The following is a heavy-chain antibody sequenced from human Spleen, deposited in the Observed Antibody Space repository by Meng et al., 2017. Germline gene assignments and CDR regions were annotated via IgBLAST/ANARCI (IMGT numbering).Heavy chain of an antibody. CDR1: GFTFRTYW. D-gene: IGHD1-7*01. CDR2: ISSSGSPI. J-gene: IGHJ4*02. CDR3: ARDRPGTGIHFDC. Sequence: GESLKISCAASGFTFRTYWMNWVRQAPGEGLEWVSYISSSGSPIYYVDSVKGRFTISRDNAKSSLYLQMSSLRAEDTAVYYCARDRPGTGIHFDCWGQGTLVTVSS. V-gene: IGHV3-48*04.